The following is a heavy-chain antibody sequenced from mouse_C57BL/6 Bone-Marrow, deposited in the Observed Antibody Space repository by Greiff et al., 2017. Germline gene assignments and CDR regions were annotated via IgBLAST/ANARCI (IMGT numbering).Heavy chain of an antibody. Sequence: VTLVESGAELVRPGASVKLSCKASGYTFTDYYINWVKQRPGQGLEWIARIYPGSGNTYYNEKFKGKATLTAENSSSTAYMQLSSLTSEDSAVYFCARGDYGSSYWYFDVWGTGTTVTVSS. CDR3: ARGDYGSSYWYFDV. CDR1: GYTFTDYY. V-gene: IGHV1-76*01. J-gene: IGHJ1*03. CDR2: IYPGSGNT. D-gene: IGHD1-1*01.